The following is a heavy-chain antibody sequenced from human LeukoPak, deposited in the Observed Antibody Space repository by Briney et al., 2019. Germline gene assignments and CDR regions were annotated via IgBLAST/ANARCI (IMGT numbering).Heavy chain of an antibody. Sequence: GGSLRLSCAASGFTFSSYARSWVRQAPGKGLEWVSAISGSGGSTYYADSVKGRFTISRDNSKNTLYLQMNSLRAEDTAVYYCAKDPLLVRGFDYWGQGTLVTVSS. D-gene: IGHD3-10*01. J-gene: IGHJ4*02. V-gene: IGHV3-23*01. CDR3: AKDPLLVRGFDY. CDR2: ISGSGGST. CDR1: GFTFSSYA.